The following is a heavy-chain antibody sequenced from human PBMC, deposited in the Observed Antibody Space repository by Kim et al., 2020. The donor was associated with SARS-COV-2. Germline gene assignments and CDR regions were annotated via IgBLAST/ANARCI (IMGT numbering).Heavy chain of an antibody. CDR3: AKYRDTSGYYLPFFDY. CDR2: ISYDGSNK. J-gene: IGHJ4*01. V-gene: IGHV3-30*18. D-gene: IGHD3-22*01. Sequence: GGSLRLSCAASGITFSSYGMHWVRQAPGKGLEWVALISYDGSNKYYADSVKGRFTISRDNSKNTLYLQMSSLRPEDTAVYYCAKYRDTSGYYLPFFDYWG. CDR1: GITFSSYG.